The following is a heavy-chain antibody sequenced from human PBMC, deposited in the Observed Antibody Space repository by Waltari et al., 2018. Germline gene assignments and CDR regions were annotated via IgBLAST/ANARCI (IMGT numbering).Heavy chain of an antibody. Sequence: QVQLQESGPGLVKPSQTLSLTCTVSGGSISSGGYYWSWIRQHPGKGLELVGYIYYSGSTYYNPSLKSLVTISVDTSKNQFSLKLSSVTAADTAVYYCARVGGYAPLGAFDIWGQGTMVTVSS. D-gene: IGHD5-12*01. CDR1: GGSISSGGYY. V-gene: IGHV4-31*01. CDR3: ARVGGYAPLGAFDI. CDR2: IYYSGST. J-gene: IGHJ3*02.